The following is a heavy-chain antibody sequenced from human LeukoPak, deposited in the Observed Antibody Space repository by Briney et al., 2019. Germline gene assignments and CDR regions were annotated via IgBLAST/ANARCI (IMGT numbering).Heavy chain of an antibody. D-gene: IGHD2-2*01. CDR3: AKDKLPTAMFSYVY. V-gene: IGHV3-23*01. Sequence: GGSLRLSCAASGFTLSSHAMTWVRQAPGKGLERVSGIAYSGDSTYYAGSVKGRFTISRDNSRNTLYLQMNSLRAEDTAVYYCAKDKLPTAMFSYVYWGQGTLVTVSS. J-gene: IGHJ4*02. CDR2: IAYSGDST. CDR1: GFTLSSHA.